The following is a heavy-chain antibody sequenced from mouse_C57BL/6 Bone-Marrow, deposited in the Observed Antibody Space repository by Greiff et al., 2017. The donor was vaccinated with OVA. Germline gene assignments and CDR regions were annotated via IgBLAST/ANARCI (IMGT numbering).Heavy chain of an antibody. CDR3: ARDYGSSSWFAY. Sequence: VQLQQSGAELVRPGASVTLSCKASGYTFTDYEMHWVKQTPVHGLEWIGAIDPETGGTAYNQKFKGKAILTADKSSSTAYMQLSSLTYEDSAVYYCARDYGSSSWFAYWGQGTLVTVSA. D-gene: IGHD1-1*01. J-gene: IGHJ3*01. V-gene: IGHV1-15*01. CDR1: GYTFTDYE. CDR2: IDPETGGT.